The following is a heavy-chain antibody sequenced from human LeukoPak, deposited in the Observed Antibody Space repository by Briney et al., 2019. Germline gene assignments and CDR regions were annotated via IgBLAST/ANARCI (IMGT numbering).Heavy chain of an antibody. D-gene: IGHD4-23*01. V-gene: IGHV1-8*01. CDR1: GYTFTSYD. Sequence: ASVKVSCKASGYTFTSYDINWVRQATGQGLEWMGWMNPNSGNTGYAQKFQGRVTMTRNTSISTAYMELSSLRSEDTAVYYCARVRKGTAVTPRPYYFDYWGQGTLVTVSS. J-gene: IGHJ4*02. CDR2: MNPNSGNT. CDR3: ARVRKGTAVTPRPYYFDY.